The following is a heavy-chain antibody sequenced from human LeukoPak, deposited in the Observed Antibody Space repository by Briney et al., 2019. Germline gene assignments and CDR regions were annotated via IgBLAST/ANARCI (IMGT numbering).Heavy chain of an antibody. CDR2: ISAYNGNT. D-gene: IGHD2-21*02. Sequence: ASVKVSCKASGYTFTSYGISWVRQAPGQGLEWMGWISAYNGNTNYAQKLQGRVTMTTDTSTSTAYMELRSLRSDDTAVYYCATDCGGDCYSYFDYWGQGTLVTVSS. CDR3: ATDCGGDCYSYFDY. J-gene: IGHJ4*02. CDR1: GYTFTSYG. V-gene: IGHV1-18*01.